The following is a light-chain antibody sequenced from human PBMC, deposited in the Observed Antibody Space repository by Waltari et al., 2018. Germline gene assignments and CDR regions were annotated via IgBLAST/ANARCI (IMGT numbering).Light chain of an antibody. CDR1: QSVGRS. J-gene: IGKJ1*01. V-gene: IGKV3-20*01. Sequence: EILLTQSPGTLSLSPGERATLSCRASQSVGRSLAWYQQKPGQPPRLLIYGTSNRATGIPDRFSGGGSGTDFSLTISRLEPEDVAVYYCQHYVSLPVTFGQGTKVESK. CDR3: QHYVSLPVT. CDR2: GTS.